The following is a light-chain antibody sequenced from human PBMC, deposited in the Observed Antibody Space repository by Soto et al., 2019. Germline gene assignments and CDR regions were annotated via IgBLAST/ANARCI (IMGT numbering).Light chain of an antibody. CDR3: QQYSGFSRT. V-gene: IGKV2-28*01. CDR1: QSLLHSHGYHY. J-gene: IGKJ1*01. CDR2: KAS. Sequence: DIVMTQSPLSLPVTPGEPASTSFRSSQSLLHSHGYHYLDWYLQKPGQSPQLLIYKASSLHSGVPSRFSGSGSGTEFTLTISSLQPDDFATYYCQQYSGFSRTFGQGTKVDIK.